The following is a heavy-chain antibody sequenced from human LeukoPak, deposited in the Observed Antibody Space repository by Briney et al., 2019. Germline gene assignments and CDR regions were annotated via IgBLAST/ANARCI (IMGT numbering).Heavy chain of an antibody. CDR1: GGSISSHY. CDR3: ARDPGPPYYYYMDV. J-gene: IGHJ6*03. Sequence: SETLSLTCTVSGGSISSHYWSWIRQPPGKGLEWIGYIYYSGSTNYNPSLKSRVTISVDTSKNQFSLKLSSVTAADTAVYYCARDPGPPYYYYMDVWAKGPRSPSP. D-gene: IGHD1-1*01. CDR2: IYYSGST. V-gene: IGHV4-59*11.